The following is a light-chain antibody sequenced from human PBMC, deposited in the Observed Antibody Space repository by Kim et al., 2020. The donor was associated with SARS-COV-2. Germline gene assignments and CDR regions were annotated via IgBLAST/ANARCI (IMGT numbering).Light chain of an antibody. CDR3: NSRDSNDNVV. J-gene: IGLJ2*01. V-gene: IGLV3-19*01. CDR2: GKN. Sequence: SSELTQDPAVSVALGQTVRITCQGDSLRSYYATWYQQKPGQAPILVIYGKNNRPSGIPDRFSGSSSGNTASLTITGNQAGDEAEYYCNSRDSNDNVVFGG. CDR1: SLRSYY.